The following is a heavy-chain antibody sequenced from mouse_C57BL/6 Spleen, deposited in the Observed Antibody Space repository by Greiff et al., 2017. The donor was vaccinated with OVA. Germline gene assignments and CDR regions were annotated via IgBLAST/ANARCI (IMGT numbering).Heavy chain of an antibody. CDR3: ARLTTVPYWYFDV. CDR1: GFTFSDYG. CDR2: ISSGSSTI. D-gene: IGHD1-1*01. J-gene: IGHJ1*03. V-gene: IGHV5-17*01. Sequence: EVKLMESGGGLVKPGGSLKLSCAASGFTFSDYGMHWVRQAPEKGLEWVAYISSGSSTIYYADTVKGRFTISRDNAKNTLFLQMTSLRSEDTAMYYCARLTTVPYWYFDVWGTGTTVTVSS.